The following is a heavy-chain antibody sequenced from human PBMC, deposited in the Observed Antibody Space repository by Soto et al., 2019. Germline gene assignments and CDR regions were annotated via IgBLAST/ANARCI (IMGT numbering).Heavy chain of an antibody. CDR1: GFTFSSYS. D-gene: IGHD6-19*01. CDR2: ISSSSSYI. Sequence: GGSLRLSCAASGFTFSSYSMNWVRQAPEKGLEWVSSISSSSSYIYYADSVKGRFTISRDNAKNSLYLQMNSLRAEDTAVYYCARDSVSQWLPEYFQHWGQGTLVTVSS. CDR3: ARDSVSQWLPEYFQH. V-gene: IGHV3-21*01. J-gene: IGHJ1*01.